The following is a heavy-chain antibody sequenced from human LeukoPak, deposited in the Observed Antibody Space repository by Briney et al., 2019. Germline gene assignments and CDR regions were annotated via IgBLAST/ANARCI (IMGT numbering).Heavy chain of an antibody. V-gene: IGHV3-30-3*02. D-gene: IGHD3-16*01. CDR1: GFTFSSYA. J-gene: IGHJ4*02. CDR3: AKDGDGKYDSPYDY. Sequence: PGGSLRLSCAASGFTFSSYAMHWVRQAPGKGLEWVAVISYDGSNKYYADSVKGRFTIFRDNAKDSLHLQMMSLRAEDTAVYYCAKDGDGKYDSPYDYWGQGILVTVSS. CDR2: ISYDGSNK.